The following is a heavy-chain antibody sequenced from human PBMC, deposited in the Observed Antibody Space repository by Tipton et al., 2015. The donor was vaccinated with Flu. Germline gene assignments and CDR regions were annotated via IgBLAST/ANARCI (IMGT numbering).Heavy chain of an antibody. CDR3: ARGYSFDGSNVFGF. D-gene: IGHD2-15*01. CDR2: INPNSGGT. V-gene: IGHV1-2*06. CDR1: EYTFSGYY. Sequence: QLVQSGAEVKKPGASVKVSCKASEYTFSGYYIHWVRQAPGQGLEWMGRINPNSGGTTYAQKFQGRVTMTRDTSFTTAYMELSRLEFDATAVDYCARGYSFDGSNVFGFWGQGTMVSVSS. J-gene: IGHJ3*01.